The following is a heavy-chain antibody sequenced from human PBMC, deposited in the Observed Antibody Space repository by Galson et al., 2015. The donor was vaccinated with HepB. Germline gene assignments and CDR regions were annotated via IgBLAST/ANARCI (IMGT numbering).Heavy chain of an antibody. J-gene: IGHJ6*02. V-gene: IGHV5-51*01. CDR1: GYSFRNYW. CDR3: ARLGHEGYHYYGMDV. Sequence: SGAEVKKPGESLKISCKASGYSFRNYWIGWVRQMPGTGLECMGIIYPGDSETRYSPSFQGQVTLSADKSTNTAYLQWSSLKASDTAMYYCARLGHEGYHYYGMDVWGQGTTVTVSS. CDR2: IYPGDSET. D-gene: IGHD2-2*01.